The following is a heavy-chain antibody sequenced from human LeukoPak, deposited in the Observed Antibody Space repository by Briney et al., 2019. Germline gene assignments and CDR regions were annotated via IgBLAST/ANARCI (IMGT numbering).Heavy chain of an antibody. D-gene: IGHD3-22*01. J-gene: IGHJ6*03. V-gene: IGHV3-23*01. CDR3: AKDSSSYDWGYMDV. CDR1: GFTFSTYA. CDR2: IGGSDGRT. Sequence: GGSLRLSCAASGFTFSTYATSWARQAPGKGLEWVSLIGGSDGRTRYADSVKGRFTISRDNSKNTLYLEMNSLRAEDTAVYYCAKDSSSYDWGYMDVWGKGTTVTISS.